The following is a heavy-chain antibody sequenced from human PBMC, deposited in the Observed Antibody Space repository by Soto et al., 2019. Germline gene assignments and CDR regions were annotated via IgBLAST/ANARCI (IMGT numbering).Heavy chain of an antibody. Sequence: QVQLVESGGGVVQPGGSLRLSCAASGITIKGFAMHWVRQAPGKGLEWVAVISDDERHEKYAESVEGRFTISRDDSTNTLSLQMNSLRVEDTAVYHCARVTFGYSLGQGIEPWGQGTLVTVSS. CDR1: GITIKGFA. D-gene: IGHD5-18*01. CDR2: ISDDERHE. CDR3: ARVTFGYSLGQGIEP. J-gene: IGHJ5*02. V-gene: IGHV3-30*04.